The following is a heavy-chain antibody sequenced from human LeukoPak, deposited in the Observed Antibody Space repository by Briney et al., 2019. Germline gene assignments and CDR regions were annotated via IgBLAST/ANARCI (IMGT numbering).Heavy chain of an antibody. CDR3: AREYYDSNKAPALDI. D-gene: IGHD3-22*01. Sequence: PSETQSLTCTVSGGAINSGSHYWSWIRQSAGKGLEWIGRIYTSGTTNSNPSLKSRVTIPVDTSKNQFSLKLSSVTAADTAVYYCAREYYDSNKAPALDIWGQGTMVTVSS. J-gene: IGHJ3*02. V-gene: IGHV4-61*02. CDR2: IYTSGTT. CDR1: GGAINSGSHY.